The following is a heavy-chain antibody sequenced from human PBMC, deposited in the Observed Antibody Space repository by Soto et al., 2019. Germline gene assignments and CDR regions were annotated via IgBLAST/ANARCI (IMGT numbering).Heavy chain of an antibody. J-gene: IGHJ6*02. Sequence: SETLSLTCAVYGGSFSGDYWSWIRQPPGKGLEWIGEINHSGSTNYNPSLKSRVTISVDTSKNQFSLKLSSVTAADTAVYYCAREALYCSGGSCWYYYYYYGMDVWGQGTTVT. D-gene: IGHD2-15*01. V-gene: IGHV4-34*01. CDR2: INHSGST. CDR3: AREALYCSGGSCWYYYYYYGMDV. CDR1: GGSFSGDY.